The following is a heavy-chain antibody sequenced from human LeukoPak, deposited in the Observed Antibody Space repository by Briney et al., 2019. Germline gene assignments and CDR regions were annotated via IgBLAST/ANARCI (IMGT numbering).Heavy chain of an antibody. CDR2: IYTSGST. CDR1: GGSISSYY. V-gene: IGHV4-4*07. D-gene: IGHD1-1*01. Sequence: SETLSLTCTVSGGSISSYYWSWIRQPAGKGLEWIGRIYTSGSTNYNPSLKSRVTMSVDTSKNQFSLKLSSVTAADTAVYYCARDGTSNYYYYYYMDVWGKGTTVTVSS. CDR3: ARDGTSNYYYYYYMDV. J-gene: IGHJ6*03.